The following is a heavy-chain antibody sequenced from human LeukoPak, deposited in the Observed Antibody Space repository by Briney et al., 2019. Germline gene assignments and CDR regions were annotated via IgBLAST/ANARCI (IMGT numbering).Heavy chain of an antibody. CDR1: GGSISSGGYS. Sequence: SETLSLTCTVSGGSISSGGYSWSWIRQHPGKGLEWIGYIYYSGSTYYNPSLKSRVTIPVDTSKNQFSLKLSSVTAADTAVYYCARGYPPVGFGELPDPYYYGMDVWGQGTTVTVSS. CDR2: IYYSGST. CDR3: ARGYPPVGFGELPDPYYYGMDV. J-gene: IGHJ6*02. V-gene: IGHV4-31*03. D-gene: IGHD3-10*01.